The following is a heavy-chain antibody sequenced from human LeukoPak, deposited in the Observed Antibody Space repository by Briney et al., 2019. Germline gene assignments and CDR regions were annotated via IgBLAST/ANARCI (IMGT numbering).Heavy chain of an antibody. CDR1: GYAFTSYD. CDR3: ARDHGQRGIYYFDY. J-gene: IGHJ4*02. V-gene: IGHV1-8*03. Sequence: GASVKVSCKASGYAFTSYDINWVQQATGQGLEWMGWMNPNSGNTGYAQKFQGRVTITRNTSISTAYMELSSLRSEDTAVYYCARDHGQRGIYYFDYWGQGTLVTVSS. CDR2: MNPNSGNT. D-gene: IGHD1-26*01.